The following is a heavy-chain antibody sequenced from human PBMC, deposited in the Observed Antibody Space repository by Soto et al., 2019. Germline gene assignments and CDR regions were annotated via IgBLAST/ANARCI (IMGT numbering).Heavy chain of an antibody. V-gene: IGHV3-73*01. Sequence: EVQLVESGGGLVQPGGSLKLSCAASGFTLSDSAIHWVRQASGNGLEWVGRIGSKVNNYATVYATSMKGRFTVSRDDSKTTAFLQMNSLKTEDTALYFCTLRPELRRSDAFDIWGQGTVVTVSS. J-gene: IGHJ3*02. CDR2: IGSKVNNYAT. CDR3: TLRPELRRSDAFDI. D-gene: IGHD1-7*01. CDR1: GFTLSDSA.